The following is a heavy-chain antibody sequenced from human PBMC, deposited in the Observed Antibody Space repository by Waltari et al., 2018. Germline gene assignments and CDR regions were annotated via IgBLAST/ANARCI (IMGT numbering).Heavy chain of an antibody. V-gene: IGHV4-34*01. Sequence: QVQLQQWGAGLLKPSETLSLTCAVYGGSFSGYYWSWIRQPPGKGLEWIGEINHSGSTNYNPSLKSRVTISVDTSKNQCSLKLSSVTAADTAVYYCARRRYSSSWYGQYFQHWGQGTLVTVSS. CDR1: GGSFSGYY. CDR2: INHSGST. CDR3: ARRRYSSSWYGQYFQH. D-gene: IGHD6-13*01. J-gene: IGHJ1*01.